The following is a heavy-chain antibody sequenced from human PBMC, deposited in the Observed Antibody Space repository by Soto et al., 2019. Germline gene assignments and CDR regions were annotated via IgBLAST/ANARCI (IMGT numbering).Heavy chain of an antibody. CDR2: ISYSGNT. J-gene: IGHJ4*02. CDR3: ARPDSSSWAAPFGS. CDR1: GGSIDTSSYY. Sequence: PSETLSLTCTVSGGSIDTSSYYWGWIRQPPGKGLEWIGTISYSGNTYFNPSLRSRVTISFDTSKNQFSLRLTSVTASDTAVYYCARPDSSSWAAPFGSWGQGTLVTVSS. V-gene: IGHV4-39*01. D-gene: IGHD6-13*01.